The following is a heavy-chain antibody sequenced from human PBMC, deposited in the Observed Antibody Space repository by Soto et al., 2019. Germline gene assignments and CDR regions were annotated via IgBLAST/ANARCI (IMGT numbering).Heavy chain of an antibody. CDR3: AGVGYSHGPDYYYGIDV. V-gene: IGHV1-18*04. D-gene: IGHD5-18*01. Sequence: ASVKVSCKASGYTFTSYGISWVRQAPGQGLEWMGWISAYNGNTNYAQKLQGRVTMTTDTSTSTAYMELRSLRSDDTAVYYCAGVGYSHGPDYYYGIDVWGQGTTVTVSS. J-gene: IGHJ6*02. CDR1: GYTFTSYG. CDR2: ISAYNGNT.